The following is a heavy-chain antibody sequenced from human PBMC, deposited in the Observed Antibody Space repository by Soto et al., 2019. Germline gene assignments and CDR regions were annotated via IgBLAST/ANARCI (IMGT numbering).Heavy chain of an antibody. Sequence: GGSLRLSCAASGFTFSSYAMHWVRQAPGKGLEWVAVISYDGSNKYYADSVKGRFTISRDNSKNTLYLQMNSLRAEDTAVYYCARGELPLYNWFDPWGHGTLVTVSS. J-gene: IGHJ5*02. CDR1: GFTFSSYA. V-gene: IGHV3-30-3*01. D-gene: IGHD1-7*01. CDR2: ISYDGSNK. CDR3: ARGELPLYNWFDP.